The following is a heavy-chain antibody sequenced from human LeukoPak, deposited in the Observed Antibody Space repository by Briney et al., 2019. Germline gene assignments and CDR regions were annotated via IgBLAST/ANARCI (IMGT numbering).Heavy chain of an antibody. CDR1: GGTFSSYA. J-gene: IGHJ5*02. D-gene: IGHD1-14*01. V-gene: IGHV1-18*01. CDR2: ISAYNGNT. Sequence: ASVKVSCKASGGTFSSYAISWVRQAPGQGLEWMGWISAYNGNTNYAQKLQGRVTMTTDTSTSTAYMELRSLRSDDTAVYYCARTRGTGGRGWFDPWGQGTLVTVSS. CDR3: ARTRGTGGRGWFDP.